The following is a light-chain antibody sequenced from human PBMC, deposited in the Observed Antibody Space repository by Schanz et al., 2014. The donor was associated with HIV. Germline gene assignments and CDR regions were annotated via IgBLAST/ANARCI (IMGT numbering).Light chain of an antibody. CDR3: ATWDISLNGPV. CDR1: RSTLERAP. CDR2: KND. V-gene: IGLV1-44*01. J-gene: IGLJ2*01. Sequence: QSVLTQPPSVSGTPGQRVTISCSGSRSTLERAPVDWSQPLPGTAPTLLIRKNDVRPSGVPDRFSGSKSGTSASLVISGLQSEDEADYFCATWDISLNGPVFGGGTKLTVL.